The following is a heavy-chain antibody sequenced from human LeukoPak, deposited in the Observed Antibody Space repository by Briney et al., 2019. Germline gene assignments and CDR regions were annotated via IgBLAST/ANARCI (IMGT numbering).Heavy chain of an antibody. CDR3: ARRSRGITIFGHEYFDL. CDR1: GGSISSYY. CDR2: IYTSGST. D-gene: IGHD3-3*01. J-gene: IGHJ2*01. V-gene: IGHV4-4*09. Sequence: SETLSLTCTVSGGSISSYYWSWIRQPPGKGLEWIGYIYTSGSTNYNPSLKSRVTISVDTSKNQFSLKLSSVTAADTAVYYCARRSRGITIFGHEYFDLWGRGTLVTVSS.